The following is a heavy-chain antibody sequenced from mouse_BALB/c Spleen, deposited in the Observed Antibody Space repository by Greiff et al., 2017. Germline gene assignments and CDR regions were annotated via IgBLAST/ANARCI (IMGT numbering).Heavy chain of an antibody. CDR2: IWTGGGT. D-gene: IGHD2-1*01. CDR3: VRVPYGNYFDY. J-gene: IGHJ2*01. V-gene: IGHV2-9-2*01. CDR1: GFSLTSYD. Sequence: VQGVESGPGLVAPSQSLSITCTVSGFSLTSYDISWIRQPPGKGLEWLGVIWTGGGTNYNSAFMSRLSISKDNSKSQVFLKMNSLQTDDTAIYYCVRVPYGNYFDYWGQGTTLTVSS.